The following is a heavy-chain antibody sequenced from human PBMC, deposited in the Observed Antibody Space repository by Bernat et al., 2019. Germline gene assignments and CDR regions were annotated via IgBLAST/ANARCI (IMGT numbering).Heavy chain of an antibody. J-gene: IGHJ4*02. Sequence: EVQLVESGGGLVQPGGSLRLSCAASGFTFSSYWMSWVRQAPGKGLEWVASIKQDGSEKYYVDSVKGRFTISRDNAKNSLYLQMNSLRAEDTAVYYCARAGERYGDYYDYWGQGTLVTVSS. V-gene: IGHV3-7*03. CDR2: IKQDGSEK. D-gene: IGHD3-16*01. CDR3: ARAGERYGDYYDY. CDR1: GFTFSSYW.